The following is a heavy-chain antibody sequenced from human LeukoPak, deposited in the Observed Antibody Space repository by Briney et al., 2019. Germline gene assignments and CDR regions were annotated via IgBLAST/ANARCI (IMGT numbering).Heavy chain of an antibody. CDR1: GYTFTNYA. CDR3: SYYYDSSGSPDYFDY. Sequence: SVKVSCKASGYTFTNYAISWVRQAPGQGLEWMGGIIPIFGTANYAQKFQGRVTITADKSTSTAYMELSSLRSEDTAVYYCSYYYDSSGSPDYFDYWGQGTLVTVSS. D-gene: IGHD3-22*01. J-gene: IGHJ4*02. CDR2: IIPIFGTA. V-gene: IGHV1-69*06.